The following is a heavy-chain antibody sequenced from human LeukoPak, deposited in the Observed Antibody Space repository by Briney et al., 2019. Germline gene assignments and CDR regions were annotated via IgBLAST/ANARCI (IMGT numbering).Heavy chain of an antibody. CDR3: ARVMAVASTRPFGY. Sequence: EYLKISCKWSGYSFTSYWIGWVRQMPGKGLDWMGIIYPGDSNTRYSPSFQGQVTISADKSINTAYLQWRSLKASDTAMYYCARVMAVASTRPFGYWGQGTLVTVSS. CDR2: IYPGDSNT. J-gene: IGHJ4*02. D-gene: IGHD6-19*01. CDR1: GYSFTSYW. V-gene: IGHV5-51*01.